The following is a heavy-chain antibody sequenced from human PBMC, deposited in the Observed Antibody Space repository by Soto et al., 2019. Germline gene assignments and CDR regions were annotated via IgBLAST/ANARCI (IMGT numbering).Heavy chain of an antibody. CDR3: ARDFRAGISYGSGSSVDY. J-gene: IGHJ4*02. CDR2: ISAYNGNT. CDR1: GYTFISYG. D-gene: IGHD3-10*01. Sequence: QVQLVQSGAEVKKPGASVKVSCKASGYTFISYGISWVRQAPGQGLEWMGWISAYNGNTKYAQKVQDRVTMTTDTSTSTAYMELRSLRSDDTAVYYCARDFRAGISYGSGSSVDYWGQGTLVTVSS. V-gene: IGHV1-18*01.